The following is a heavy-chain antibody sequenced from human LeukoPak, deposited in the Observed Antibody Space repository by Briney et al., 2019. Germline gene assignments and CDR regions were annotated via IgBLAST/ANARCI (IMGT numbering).Heavy chain of an antibody. CDR2: IWYDGSNK. CDR1: GFTFSSYG. CDR3: AKKGYSYGYGYYYYYMDV. J-gene: IGHJ6*03. D-gene: IGHD5-18*01. Sequence: QTGGSLRLPCAASGFTFSSYGMHWVRQAPGKGLEGVAVIWYDGSNKYYADSGKGRFTISRDNSKNTLYLQMNSLRAEHTAVYYCAKKGYSYGYGYYYYYMDVWGKGTTVTVSS. V-gene: IGHV3-33*06.